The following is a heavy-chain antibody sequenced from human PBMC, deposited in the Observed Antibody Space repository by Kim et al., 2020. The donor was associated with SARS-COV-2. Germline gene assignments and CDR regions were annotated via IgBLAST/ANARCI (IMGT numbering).Heavy chain of an antibody. CDR1: GYSFTSYW. CDR2: IYPGDSDT. CDR3: ASSPPYYDILTGYSPKLARAFDI. V-gene: IGHV5-51*01. D-gene: IGHD3-9*01. Sequence: GESLKISCKGSGYSFTSYWIGWVRQMPGKGLEWMGIIYPGDSDTRYSPSFQGQVTISADKSISTAYLQWSSLKASDTAMYYCASSPPYYDILTGYSPKLARAFDIWGQGTMVTVSS. J-gene: IGHJ3*02.